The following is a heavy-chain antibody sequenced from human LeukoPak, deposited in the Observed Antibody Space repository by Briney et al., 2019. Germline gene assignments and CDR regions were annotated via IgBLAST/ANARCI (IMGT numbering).Heavy chain of an antibody. J-gene: IGHJ6*02. CDR1: GFTFSSYG. D-gene: IGHD4-17*01. CDR2: ISYDGSNK. Sequence: GGSLRLSWEASGFTFSSYGWNWVGQAPGKGLEWVAVISYDGSNKYYADSVKGRFTISRDNSKNTLYLQMNSLRAEDTAVYYCAKDSSVTTVWYYYGMDVWGQGTTVTVSS. CDR3: AKDSSVTTVWYYYGMDV. V-gene: IGHV3-30*18.